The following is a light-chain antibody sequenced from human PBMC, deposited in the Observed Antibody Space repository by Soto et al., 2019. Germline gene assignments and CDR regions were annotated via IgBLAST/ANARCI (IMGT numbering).Light chain of an antibody. V-gene: IGKV3-15*01. CDR3: QQYNNWPRT. CDR1: QSVGHN. CDR2: GAS. Sequence: DIVMTQSPVTLSVSPGDRATLSCRASQSVGHNLAWFQQKPGQAPRLLICGASAGATGIPDRFSGSGFGTEFTLTISSLQSEDLACYYCQQYNNWPRTFGQGTKVEMK. J-gene: IGKJ1*01.